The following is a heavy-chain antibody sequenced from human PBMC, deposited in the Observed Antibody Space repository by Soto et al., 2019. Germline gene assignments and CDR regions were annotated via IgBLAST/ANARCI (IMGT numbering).Heavy chain of an antibody. Sequence: QITLKESGPTLVKPTQTLTLTCTFSGFSLSTSGVGVGWIRQPPGKALEWLALIYWDDDKRYSPSLKSRLTXTXGTSNSPVVLTMTNMDPVDTATHYCAHRQRTVYFDYWGQGTLVTVSS. CDR1: GFSLSTSGVG. D-gene: IGHD4-17*01. CDR2: IYWDDDK. V-gene: IGHV2-5*02. J-gene: IGHJ4*02. CDR3: AHRQRTVYFDY.